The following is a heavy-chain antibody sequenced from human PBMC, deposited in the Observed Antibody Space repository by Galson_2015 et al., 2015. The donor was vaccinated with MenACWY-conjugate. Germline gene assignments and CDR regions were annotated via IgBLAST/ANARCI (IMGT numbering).Heavy chain of an antibody. CDR2: ISTTGGTT. Sequence: SLRLSCAASGITFSSYAMGWVRQAPGKGLEWVSSISTTGGTTYNADSEKGRFTISRDNSKNTLYLQMNSLRAGDTAVYYCAQGAGSRWFDPWGQGTLVIVSS. J-gene: IGHJ5*02. CDR1: GITFSSYA. V-gene: IGHV3-23*01. D-gene: IGHD3-10*01. CDR3: AQGAGSRWFDP.